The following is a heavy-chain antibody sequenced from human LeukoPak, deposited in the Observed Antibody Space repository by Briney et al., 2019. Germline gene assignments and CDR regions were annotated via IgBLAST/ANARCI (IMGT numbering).Heavy chain of an antibody. D-gene: IGHD4-17*01. CDR3: AKDPGNDYGDYLDH. CDR1: GFTFSTYA. Sequence: GGSLRLSCAASGFTFSTYAMSWVRQAPGKGLEWVSTISGSGGGTYFADSVKGRFTISRDNSKNTLYLQMNSLRAEDTAIYSCAKDPGNDYGDYLDHWGQGTLVTVSS. CDR2: ISGSGGGT. J-gene: IGHJ4*02. V-gene: IGHV3-23*01.